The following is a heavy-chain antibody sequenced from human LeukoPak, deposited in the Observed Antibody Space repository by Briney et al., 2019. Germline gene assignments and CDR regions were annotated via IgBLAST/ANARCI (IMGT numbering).Heavy chain of an antibody. J-gene: IGHJ3*02. CDR3: ARKEAFDI. CDR1: GYTFTSYG. Sequence: EASVKVSCKASGYTFTSYGISWVRQAPGQGLEWMGWISAYNDNTNYAQKLQGRVTMTRDTSISTAYMELSSLRSEDTAVYYCARKEAFDIWGQGTMVTVSS. CDR2: ISAYNDNT. V-gene: IGHV1-18*01.